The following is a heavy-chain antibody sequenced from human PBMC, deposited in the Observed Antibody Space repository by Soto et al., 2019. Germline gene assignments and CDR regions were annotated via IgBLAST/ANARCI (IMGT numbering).Heavy chain of an antibody. CDR3: ANRKLATRPWCPAFDV. CDR2: ISGSGDST. Sequence: SLRLSCSASGFAFSSFAMSWVRHAPGKGLEWVSAISGSGDSTFYPDSVKGRFTISRDNSKNTLYLQMKSLRAEDTAVYYCANRKLATRPWCPAFDVWGQGTMVTVSS. V-gene: IGHV3-23*01. CDR1: GFAFSSFA. J-gene: IGHJ3*01. D-gene: IGHD1-26*01.